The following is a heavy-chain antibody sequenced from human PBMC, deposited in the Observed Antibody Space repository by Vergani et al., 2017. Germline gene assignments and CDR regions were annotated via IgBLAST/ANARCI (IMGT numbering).Heavy chain of an antibody. V-gene: IGHV3-48*01. J-gene: IGHJ6*02. CDR2: ISSSSSTI. CDR3: AKDRGYGDFSGNYYGMDV. Sequence: EVQLVESGGGLVQPGGSLRLSCAASGFTFSSYSMNWVRQAPGKGLEWVSYISSSSSTIYYADSVKGRFTISRDNAKNSLYLQMNSLRAEDTAVYYCAKDRGYGDFSGNYYGMDVWGQGTTVTVSS. CDR1: GFTFSSYS. D-gene: IGHD4-17*01.